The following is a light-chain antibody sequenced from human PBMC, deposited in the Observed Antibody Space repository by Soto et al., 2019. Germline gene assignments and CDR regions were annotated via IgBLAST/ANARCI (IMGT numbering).Light chain of an antibody. CDR3: QQRSNWQYT. CDR2: DTS. J-gene: IGKJ2*01. Sequence: EIVLTQSPATLSLSPGERATLSCRASQSVSSDSAWYQQKPGQAPRLLIYDTSNRATGIPARFSGSGSGTDFTLTISGLEPEDFAVYYCQQRSNWQYTFGLGTRLEIK. V-gene: IGKV3-11*01. CDR1: QSVSSD.